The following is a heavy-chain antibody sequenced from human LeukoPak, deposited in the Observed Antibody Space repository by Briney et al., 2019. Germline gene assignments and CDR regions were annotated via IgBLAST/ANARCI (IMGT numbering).Heavy chain of an antibody. CDR1: GDSVSSNSVA. J-gene: IGHJ3*02. CDR3: ARGLGYCSSTTCYAFDI. V-gene: IGHV6-1*01. CDR2: TYYRSKWYY. D-gene: IGHD2-2*01. Sequence: SQTLSLTRAISGDSVSSNSVAWNWVRQSPSRGLEWLGRTYYRSKWYYEFAVSLESRIGINPDTSKNHFSLQLNSVTPEDTAVYYCARGLGYCSSTTCYAFDIWGQGTVVTVSS.